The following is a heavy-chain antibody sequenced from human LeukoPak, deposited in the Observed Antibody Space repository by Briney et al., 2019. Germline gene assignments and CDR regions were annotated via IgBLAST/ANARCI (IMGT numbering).Heavy chain of an antibody. CDR3: ARGYCSRTSCLNYYYGMDV. D-gene: IGHD2-2*01. Sequence: GASVKVSCKASGYTFTSYDINWVRQATGQGLEWMGWMNPNSGNTGYAQKFQGRVTMTRNTSISTAYMELSSLRSEDTAVYYCARGYCSRTSCLNYYYGMDVWGQGTTVTVSS. CDR1: GYTFTSYD. CDR2: MNPNSGNT. J-gene: IGHJ6*02. V-gene: IGHV1-8*01.